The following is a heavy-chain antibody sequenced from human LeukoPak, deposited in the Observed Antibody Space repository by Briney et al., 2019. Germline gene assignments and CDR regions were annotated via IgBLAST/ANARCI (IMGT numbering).Heavy chain of an antibody. V-gene: IGHV3-21*01. CDR1: GFTLSSYA. CDR2: ISSSGSYI. J-gene: IGHJ4*02. Sequence: GGSLRLSCAASGFTLSSYAMNWVRQAPGKGLEWVSTISSSGSYIFYADSLRGRFTISRDDANNSLHLQMDSLRAEDTAVYYCAKCTTRNTHYPIDFWGQGTLVTVSS. D-gene: IGHD1-1*01. CDR3: AKCTTRNTHYPIDF.